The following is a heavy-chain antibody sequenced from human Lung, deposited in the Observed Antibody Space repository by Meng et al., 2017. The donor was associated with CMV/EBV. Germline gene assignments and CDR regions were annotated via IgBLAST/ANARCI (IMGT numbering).Heavy chain of an antibody. CDR2: IKQDGSEK. Sequence: GESLKISCADSTLTFRSYWMSWVRQAPGNGLEWVANIKQDGSEKFYADSVKGRFTISRDNAQKSLYLEMSNLRVEDTAVYYCAKDGGARGHKAYWGKGTXVTVSS. J-gene: IGHJ4*02. CDR1: TLTFRSYW. V-gene: IGHV3-7*04. D-gene: IGHD3-16*01. CDR3: AKDGGARGHKAY.